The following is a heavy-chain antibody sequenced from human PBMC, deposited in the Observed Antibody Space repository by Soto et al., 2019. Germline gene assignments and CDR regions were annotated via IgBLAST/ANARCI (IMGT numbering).Heavy chain of an antibody. Sequence: SETLSLTCTVSGGSISSGIYYWSWIRQHPGKGLEWIGYIYDSGSTYYNPSLKSRITISVDTSKNQFSLKLSSVTAADTAVYYCASLTYYDFWSGYGTSGWFDPWGQGTLVTVSS. CDR3: ASLTYYDFWSGYGTSGWFDP. CDR2: IYDSGST. D-gene: IGHD3-3*01. J-gene: IGHJ5*02. CDR1: GGSISSGIYY. V-gene: IGHV4-39*01.